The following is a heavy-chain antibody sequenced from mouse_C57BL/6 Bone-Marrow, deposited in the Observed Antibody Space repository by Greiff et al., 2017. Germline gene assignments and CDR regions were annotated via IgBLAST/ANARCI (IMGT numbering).Heavy chain of an antibody. V-gene: IGHV14-4*01. CDR2: IDPENGNT. CDR3: TTGQLDHYYAMDY. D-gene: IGHD3-3*01. Sequence: EVQLQQSGAELVRPGASVKLSCTASGFNIKDDYMHWVKQRPEQGLEWIGWIDPENGNTEYASKFQGKATLTADTSSNTAYLQLGSLTSEDTAVYDYTTGQLDHYYAMDYWGQGTSVTVSS. J-gene: IGHJ4*01. CDR1: GFNIKDDY.